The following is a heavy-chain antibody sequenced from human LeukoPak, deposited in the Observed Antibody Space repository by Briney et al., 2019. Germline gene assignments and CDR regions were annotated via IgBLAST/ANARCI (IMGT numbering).Heavy chain of an antibody. CDR3: ARAYRPDDYRWFDP. D-gene: IGHD4-11*01. V-gene: IGHV3-30-3*01. CDR2: ISYDGSNK. CDR1: GFTFSSYA. J-gene: IGHJ5*02. Sequence: GRPLRLSCAASGFTFSSYAMHWVRQAPGKGLEWVAVISYDGSNKYYADSVKGRFTISRDNSKNTLYLQMNSLRAEDTAVYHCARAYRPDDYRWFDPWGQGTLVTVSS.